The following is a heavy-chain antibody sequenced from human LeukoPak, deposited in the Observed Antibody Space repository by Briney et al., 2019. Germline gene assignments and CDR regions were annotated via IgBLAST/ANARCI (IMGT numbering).Heavy chain of an antibody. Sequence: SGTLSLTCAVSGGSISSSNWWSWVRQPPGKGLEWIGEIYHSGSTNYNPSLKSRVTISVDTSKNQFSLKLSSVTAADTAVYYCARDSGGDYDYWGQGTLVTVFS. CDR3: ARDSGGDYDY. D-gene: IGHD2-21*01. CDR1: GGSISSSNW. J-gene: IGHJ4*02. CDR2: IYHSGST. V-gene: IGHV4-4*02.